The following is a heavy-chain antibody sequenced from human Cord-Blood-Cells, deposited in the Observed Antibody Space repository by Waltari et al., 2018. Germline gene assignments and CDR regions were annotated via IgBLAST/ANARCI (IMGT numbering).Heavy chain of an antibody. D-gene: IGHD2-8*01. CDR2: IYYSGST. CDR1: GGSISSSSYY. Sequence: QLQLQESGPGLVKPSETLSLTCTVSGGSISSSSYYWGWLRQPPGKGLEWIGSIYYSGSTYYNPSLKSRGTISVDTSKNQFSLKLSSVTAADTAVYYCATRPRWGAVLMVYASDAFDIWGQGTMVTVSS. V-gene: IGHV4-39*01. CDR3: ATRPRWGAVLMVYASDAFDI. J-gene: IGHJ3*02.